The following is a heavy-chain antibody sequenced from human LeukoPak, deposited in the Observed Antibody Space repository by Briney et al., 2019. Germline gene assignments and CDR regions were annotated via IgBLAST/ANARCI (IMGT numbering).Heavy chain of an antibody. D-gene: IGHD3-10*02. CDR3: ARVSLTYYYVDY. Sequence: GGSLRLSCAVSGFTFSSYAMHWVRQAPGKGLEYVSAISSNGGSTYYANSVKGRFTISRDNSKNTLYLQMGSLRAEDMAVYYCARVSLTYYYVDYWGQGTLVTVSS. V-gene: IGHV3-64*01. J-gene: IGHJ4*02. CDR2: ISSNGGST. CDR1: GFTFSSYA.